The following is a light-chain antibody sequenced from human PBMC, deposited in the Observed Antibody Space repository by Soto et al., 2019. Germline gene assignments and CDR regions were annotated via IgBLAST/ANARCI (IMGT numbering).Light chain of an antibody. Sequence: DIVMTQSPLSLPVTPGEPASISCRSSQSLLHSNGYNYLDWYLQKPGQSPQLLIYLGSNRASGVPDRFSGSGSGTYFTLKISRVEAEDVGVYYCIQALQTPFTFGPGTKVDIK. V-gene: IGKV2-28*01. CDR2: LGS. CDR3: IQALQTPFT. CDR1: QSLLHSNGYNY. J-gene: IGKJ3*01.